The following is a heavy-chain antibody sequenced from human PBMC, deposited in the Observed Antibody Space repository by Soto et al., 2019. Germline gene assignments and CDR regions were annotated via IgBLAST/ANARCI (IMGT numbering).Heavy chain of an antibody. J-gene: IGHJ4*01. Sequence: GGSLRLSCVASEFTFSSYEMNWVRQAPGKGLEWVSYISSSGTTIYYTDSVKGRFTISRDNAKKSLYLQMNSLRAEDTAVYYCVRFGGAAAGPGDYWGHGTLVTVSS. CDR3: VRFGGAAAGPGDY. D-gene: IGHD6-13*01. CDR2: ISSSGTTI. CDR1: EFTFSSYE. V-gene: IGHV3-48*03.